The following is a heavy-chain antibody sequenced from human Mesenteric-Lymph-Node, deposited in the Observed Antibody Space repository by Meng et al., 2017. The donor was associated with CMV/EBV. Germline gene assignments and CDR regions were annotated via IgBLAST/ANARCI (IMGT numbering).Heavy chain of an antibody. CDR2: IKQDGSEK. J-gene: IGHJ4*02. V-gene: IGHV3-7*01. Sequence: GESLKISCAAAGFTFSNYWMSWVRQAPGKGLEWVANIKQDGSEKNYVDSVKGRFTISRDNAKNSLYLQLNSLRVEDTAVYYCARAGGYSGGWALWGQGTLVTVSS. CDR3: ARAGGYSGGWAL. D-gene: IGHD6-19*01. CDR1: GFTFSNYW.